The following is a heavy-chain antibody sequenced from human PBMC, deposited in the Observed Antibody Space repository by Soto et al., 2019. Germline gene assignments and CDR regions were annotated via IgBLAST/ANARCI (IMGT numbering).Heavy chain of an antibody. Sequence: GASVKVSCKASGYTFTSYYMHWVRQAPGQGLEWMGIINPSGGSTSYAQKFQGRVTMTRDTSTSTVYMELSSLRSEDTAVYYCARVLVGATSRYYYYGMDVWGQGTTVTVSS. CDR3: ARVLVGATSRYYYYGMDV. D-gene: IGHD1-26*01. CDR2: INPSGGST. CDR1: GYTFTSYY. J-gene: IGHJ6*02. V-gene: IGHV1-46*01.